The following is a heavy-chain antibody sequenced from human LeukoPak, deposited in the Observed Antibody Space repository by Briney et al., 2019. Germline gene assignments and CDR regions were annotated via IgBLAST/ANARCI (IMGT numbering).Heavy chain of an antibody. D-gene: IGHD2-15*01. CDR1: GLTVSSYS. V-gene: IGHV3-48*02. CDR3: ARARASGRSGFDY. CDR2: ISSSSSTI. J-gene: IGHJ4*02. Sequence: QAGGSLRLSCVASGLTVSSYSMNWVRQAPEKGLEWVSYISSSSSTIYYADSVKGRFTISRDNAKNSLDLQMNSLRDEDTAVYYCARARASGRSGFDYWGQGTLVTVSS.